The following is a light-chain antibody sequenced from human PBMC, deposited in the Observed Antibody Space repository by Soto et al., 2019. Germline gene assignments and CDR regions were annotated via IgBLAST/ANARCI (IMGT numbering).Light chain of an antibody. Sequence: QSVLTQPASVSGSPGQSITISCTGTSSDVGGYNYVSWYQQHPGKAPKLMIYDVNNRPSGVSDRFSGSKSGNTASLPISGLQAEDEADYFCSSYTSSNTLYVLGAGTKLTVL. CDR1: SSDVGGYNY. J-gene: IGLJ1*01. CDR3: SSYTSSNTLYV. CDR2: DVN. V-gene: IGLV2-14*01.